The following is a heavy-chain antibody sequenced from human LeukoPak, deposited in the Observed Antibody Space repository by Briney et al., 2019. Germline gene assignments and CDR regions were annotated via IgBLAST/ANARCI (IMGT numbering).Heavy chain of an antibody. V-gene: IGHV3-7*05. CDR1: GFTFSSHW. J-gene: IGHJ3*02. CDR3: AKDSDTAMGGNDAFDI. D-gene: IGHD5-18*01. Sequence: AGGSLRLSCAASGFTFSSHWMSWVRQAPGKGLEWLANIKQDGSEKYYVDSVKGRFTISRDNAKDSLNLQMNSLRAEDTAVYYCAKDSDTAMGGNDAFDIWGQGTMVTVSS. CDR2: IKQDGSEK.